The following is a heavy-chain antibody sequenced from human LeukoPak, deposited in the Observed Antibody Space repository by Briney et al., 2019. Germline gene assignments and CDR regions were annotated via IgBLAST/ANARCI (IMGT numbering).Heavy chain of an antibody. CDR2: IYHSGST. CDR3: ARARGYSYGYYFDY. CDR1: GGSISSGGYS. Sequence: PSQTLSLTCAVSGGSISSGGYSWSWIRQPPGKGLEWIGYIYHSGSTYYNPSLKSRVTISVDTSKNQFSLKLSSVTAADTAVYYCARARGYSYGYYFDYWGQGTLVTVSS. J-gene: IGHJ4*02. D-gene: IGHD5-18*01. V-gene: IGHV4-30-2*01.